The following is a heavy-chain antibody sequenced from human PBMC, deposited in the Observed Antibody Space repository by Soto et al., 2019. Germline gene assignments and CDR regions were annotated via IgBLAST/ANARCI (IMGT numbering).Heavy chain of an antibody. J-gene: IGHJ6*02. CDR3: ARGLGGYCSGGSCPFVGGMDV. D-gene: IGHD2-15*01. Sequence: GGSLRLSCAASGFTFSSYSMNWVRQAPGKGLEWVSSISSSSSYIYYADSVKGRFTISRDNAKNSLYLQMNSLRAEDTAVYYCARGLGGYCSGGSCPFVGGMDVWGQGTTVTVSS. V-gene: IGHV3-21*01. CDR1: GFTFSSYS. CDR2: ISSSSSYI.